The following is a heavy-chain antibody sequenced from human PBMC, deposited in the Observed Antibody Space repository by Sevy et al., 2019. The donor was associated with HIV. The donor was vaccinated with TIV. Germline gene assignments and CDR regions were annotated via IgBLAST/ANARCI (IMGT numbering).Heavy chain of an antibody. CDR3: AKGMTYYEI. CDR1: GFTFSSSA. J-gene: IGHJ3*02. CDR2: ISTGGGST. V-gene: IGHV3-23*01. D-gene: IGHD3-10*01. Sequence: GGSLRLSCAASGFTFSSSAMTWVRQAPGKGVEWVSSISTGGGSTYYPDSVKGRFTISRDNSKNTLWLQMDSLRADDTAIYYCAKGMTYYEIWGQGTMVTVSS.